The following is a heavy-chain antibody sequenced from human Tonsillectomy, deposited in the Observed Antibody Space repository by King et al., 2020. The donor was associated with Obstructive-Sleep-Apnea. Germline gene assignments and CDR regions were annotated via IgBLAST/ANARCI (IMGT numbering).Heavy chain of an antibody. D-gene: IGHD3-22*01. Sequence: VQLVESGGGVVQPGRSLRLSCAASGFTFSSYAMHWVRQAPGKGLEWVAVISYDGSNKYYADSVKGRFTISRDNSKNTLYLQMNSLRAEDTAVYYCASPHYDSSGYYWSTPNYGMDVWGQGTTVTVSS. CDR3: ASPHYDSSGYYWSTPNYGMDV. CDR1: GFTFSSYA. J-gene: IGHJ6*02. CDR2: ISYDGSNK. V-gene: IGHV3-30*04.